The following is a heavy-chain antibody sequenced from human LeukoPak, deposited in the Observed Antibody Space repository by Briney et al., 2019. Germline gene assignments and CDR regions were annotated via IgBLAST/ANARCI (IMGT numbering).Heavy chain of an antibody. D-gene: IGHD5-12*01. J-gene: IGHJ4*02. CDR1: GFTFSSYW. CDR3: ALVDGYSNKN. V-gene: IGHV3-7*01. CDR2: IKQDGSEK. Sequence: GGSLRLSCEASGFTFSSYWVSWVRQAPGKGLEWVANIKQDGSEKYYVDSVKGRFTISRDNAKNSLYLQMNSLRAEDTAVYYCALVDGYSNKNWGQGTLVTVSS.